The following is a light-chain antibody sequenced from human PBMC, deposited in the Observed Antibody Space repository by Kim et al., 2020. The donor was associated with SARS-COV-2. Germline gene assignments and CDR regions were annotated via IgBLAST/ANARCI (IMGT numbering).Light chain of an antibody. J-gene: IGLJ2*01. CDR2: GKN. CDR1: SLRSYY. CDR3: NSRDSSGNHVV. V-gene: IGLV3-19*01. Sequence: GQTGRITGQGDSLRSYYASCYQQKPGQGPVLVIYGKNNRPSGIPDRFAGYTSGNAASLTIAGAQAEDEADYYCNSRDSSGNHVVFGGGTQLTVL.